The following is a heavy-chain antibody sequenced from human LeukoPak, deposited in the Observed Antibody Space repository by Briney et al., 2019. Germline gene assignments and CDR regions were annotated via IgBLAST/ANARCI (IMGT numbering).Heavy chain of an antibody. CDR1: GGSMSSYY. Sequence: KPSETLSLTCTVSGGSMSSYYWSWIRQPPGKGLEWIGYIYTSGSTNYNPSLKSRVTISLDTSKNQFSLKLSSVTAADTAMYYCARHWVEMATPYYFDYWGQGTLVTVSS. CDR3: ARHWVEMATPYYFDY. CDR2: IYTSGST. D-gene: IGHD5-24*01. J-gene: IGHJ4*02. V-gene: IGHV4-59*08.